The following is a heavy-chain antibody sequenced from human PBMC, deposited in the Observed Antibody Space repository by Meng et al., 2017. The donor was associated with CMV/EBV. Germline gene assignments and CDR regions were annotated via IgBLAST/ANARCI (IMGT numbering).Heavy chain of an antibody. Sequence: ESLKISCAASGFTVSSNYMSWVRQAPGKGLEWVSVIYSGGSTYYADSVKGRFTISRDNSKNTLYLQMNSLRAEDTAVYYCARERVVVVPAATLDYGMDVWGQGTTVTVSS. CDR2: IYSGGST. CDR3: ARERVVVVPAATLDYGMDV. J-gene: IGHJ6*02. V-gene: IGHV3-53*01. D-gene: IGHD2-2*01. CDR1: GFTVSSNY.